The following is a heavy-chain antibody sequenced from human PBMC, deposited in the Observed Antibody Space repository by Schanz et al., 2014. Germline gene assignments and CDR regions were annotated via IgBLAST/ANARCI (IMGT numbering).Heavy chain of an antibody. V-gene: IGHV4-4*07. CDR3: ARDLEGFDY. Sequence: QVQLRESGPGLVKPSKTLSLTCTVSGGSISSYYWSWIRQPAGKGLEWIGRIFTSGSTDYNPSLKRGVTMSVDPPKHKFPLKLGSVTAADTAVYYCARDLEGFDYWGQGTLVTVSS. D-gene: IGHD1-1*01. CDR1: GGSISSYY. J-gene: IGHJ4*02. CDR2: IFTSGST.